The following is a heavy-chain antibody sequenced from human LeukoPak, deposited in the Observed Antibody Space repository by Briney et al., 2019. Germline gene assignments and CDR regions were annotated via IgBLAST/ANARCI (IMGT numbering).Heavy chain of an antibody. CDR2: INPNSGDT. Sequence: ASVKVTCKASGYTFTGYYMHWVRQAPGQGLEWMGWINPNSGDTIYAQKFQGRVTMTEDTSTDTAYMELSSLRSEDTAMYYCATSGGNSKVDYWGQGTLVTVSS. CDR1: GYTFTGYY. D-gene: IGHD4-23*01. CDR3: ATSGGNSKVDY. J-gene: IGHJ4*02. V-gene: IGHV1-2*02.